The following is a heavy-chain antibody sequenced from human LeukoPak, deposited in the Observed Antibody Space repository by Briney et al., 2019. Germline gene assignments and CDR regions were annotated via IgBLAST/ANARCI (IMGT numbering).Heavy chain of an antibody. V-gene: IGHV3-23*01. CDR1: GFTFSSYA. J-gene: IGHJ4*02. CDR3: SKEYSSCWYIPPVTSFDY. CDR2: ISGSGGST. D-gene: IGHD6-13*01. Sequence: TGGSLRLSCAASGFTFSSYAMSWVRQAPGKGLEWVSAISGSGGSTYYADSVKGRFTISRDNSKNTLYLQMNSLRAEDTAVYYCSKEYSSCWYIPPVTSFDYWGQGTLVTVSS.